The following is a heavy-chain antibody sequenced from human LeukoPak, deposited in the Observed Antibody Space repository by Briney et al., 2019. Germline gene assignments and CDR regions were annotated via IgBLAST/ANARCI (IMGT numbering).Heavy chain of an antibody. D-gene: IGHD3-10*01. CDR2: IESKTDGGTT. V-gene: IGHV3-15*04. CDR1: GFTFDNAW. J-gene: IGHJ3*02. CDR3: TTPFYSGSGSYYNAFDI. Sequence: GGSLRLSCAASGFTFDNAWMSWVRQAPGKGLEWVGRIESKTDGGTTNYAAPVKGRFTISRDDSENTLYLQTNSLKTEDTAVYYCTTPFYSGSGSYYNAFDIWGQGTVVTVSS.